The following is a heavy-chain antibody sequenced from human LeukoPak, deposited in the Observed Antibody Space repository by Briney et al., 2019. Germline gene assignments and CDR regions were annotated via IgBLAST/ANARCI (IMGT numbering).Heavy chain of an antibody. V-gene: IGHV3-48*02. J-gene: IGHJ4*02. CDR3: ARDWGYSFDY. Sequence: PGGSLRLSCAASGFTFSSYSMNWVRQAPGKGLEWVSYISSSSSTIFYADSVKGRFTISRDNAKNSLYLQMNSLRDADTAMYYCARDWGYSFDYWGQGTLVTVSS. CDR1: GFTFSSYS. CDR2: ISSSSSTI. D-gene: IGHD5-12*01.